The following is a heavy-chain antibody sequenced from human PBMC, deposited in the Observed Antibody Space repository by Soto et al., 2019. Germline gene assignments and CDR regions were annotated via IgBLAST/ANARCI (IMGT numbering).Heavy chain of an antibody. CDR2: IWNDGSNK. J-gene: IGHJ4*02. Sequence: QVQLVESGGGVVQPGRSLRLSCAASGFAFSSYGIHWVRQTPGKGLEWVAVIWNDGSNKYYADSVKGRFTISRDTSKNTPHLQMHSLRAEDTAGYFCARPPTRVRGRYYVDLWGQATLVTVSS. CDR1: GFAFSSYG. CDR3: ARPPTRVRGRYYVDL. D-gene: IGHD1-1*01. V-gene: IGHV3-33*01.